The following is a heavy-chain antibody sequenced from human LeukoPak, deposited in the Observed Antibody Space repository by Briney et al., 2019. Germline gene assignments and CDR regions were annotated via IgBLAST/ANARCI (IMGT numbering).Heavy chain of an antibody. J-gene: IGHJ6*03. CDR3: ARLRYDDFWSGRWKYYYNMDV. Sequence: PGGSLRLSCAASGFTFSSYWMSWVRQAPGKGLEWVANIKQDGSEKYYVDSVKGRFTISRDNAKSSLYLQMNSLRAEDTAVYYCARLRYDDFWSGRWKYYYNMDVWGKGTTVTVSS. CDR1: GFTFSSYW. V-gene: IGHV3-7*01. CDR2: IKQDGSEK. D-gene: IGHD3-3*01.